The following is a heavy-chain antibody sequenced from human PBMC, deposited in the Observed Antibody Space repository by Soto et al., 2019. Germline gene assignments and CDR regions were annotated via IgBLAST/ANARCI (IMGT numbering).Heavy chain of an antibody. D-gene: IGHD6-19*01. CDR1: GLSITDSEMG. CDR3: ARRHLAVAVSPWFDP. V-gene: IGHV2-26*01. CDR2: IDSSGEK. J-gene: IGHJ5*02. Sequence: QVTLKESGPVLVKPTETLTLRCTVSGLSITDSEMGVSWIRQPPGQPLERLAHIDSSGEKSYRTFLKSRLAISKDTSKSQIVLTMTNMDPADTATYYCARRHLAVAVSPWFDPWGQGIPVTASS.